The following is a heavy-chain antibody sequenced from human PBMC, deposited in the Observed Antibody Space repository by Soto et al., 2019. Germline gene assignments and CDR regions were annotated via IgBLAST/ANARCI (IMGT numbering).Heavy chain of an antibody. V-gene: IGHV1-18*01. CDR2: ISAYNGNT. CDR1: GYTFTSYG. Sequence: ASVKVSCKASGYTFTSYGISCVRQAPGQGLEWMGWISAYNGNTNYAQKLQGRVTMTTDTSTSTAYMELRSLRSDDTAVYYCARAYSSGWYFDYWGQGTLVTVSS. CDR3: ARAYSSGWYFDY. J-gene: IGHJ4*02. D-gene: IGHD6-19*01.